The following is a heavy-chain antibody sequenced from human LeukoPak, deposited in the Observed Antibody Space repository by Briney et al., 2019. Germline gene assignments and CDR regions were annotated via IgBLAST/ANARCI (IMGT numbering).Heavy chain of an antibody. D-gene: IGHD1-26*01. J-gene: IGHJ4*02. CDR2: IYSSGST. CDR3: ARVAYSGSYYFDY. CDR1: GGSFSGYY. Sequence: PSETLSLTCAVYGGSFSGYYWSWIRQPPGKGLEWIGYIYSSGSTNYNPSLKSRVTISVDTSKNQFSLKLSSVTAADTAVYYCARVAYSGSYYFDYWGQGTLVTVSS. V-gene: IGHV4-59*01.